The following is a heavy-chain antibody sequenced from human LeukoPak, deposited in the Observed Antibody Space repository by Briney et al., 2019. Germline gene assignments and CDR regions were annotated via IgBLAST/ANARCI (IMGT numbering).Heavy chain of an antibody. CDR1: GGSISSYY. J-gene: IGHJ6*02. CDR3: ARDQRLELRVYYYYGMDV. CDR2: IYTSGST. Sequence: PSETLSLTCTVSGGSISSYYWSWIRQPAGKGLEWIGRIYTSGSTNYNPSLKSRVTMSVDTSKNQFSLKLSSVTAADTAVYYCARDQRLELRVYYYYGMDVWGQGTTDTVSS. D-gene: IGHD1-7*01. V-gene: IGHV4-4*07.